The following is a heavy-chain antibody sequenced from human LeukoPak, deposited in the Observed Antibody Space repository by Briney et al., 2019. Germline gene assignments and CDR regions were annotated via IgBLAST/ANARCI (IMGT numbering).Heavy chain of an antibody. CDR3: ARDDLDGSNYYYYSGMDV. CDR1: GGSFSGYY. CDR2: INHSGST. V-gene: IGHV4-34*01. J-gene: IGHJ6*02. D-gene: IGHD1-26*01. Sequence: PSETLSLTRAVYGGSFSGYYWSWIRQPPGKGLEWIGEINHSGSTNYNPSLKSRVTISVDTSKNQFSLKLSSVTAADTAVYYCARDDLDGSNYYYYSGMDVWGQGTTVTVSS.